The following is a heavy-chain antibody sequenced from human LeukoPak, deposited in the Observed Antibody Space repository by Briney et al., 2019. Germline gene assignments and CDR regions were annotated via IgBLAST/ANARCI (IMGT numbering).Heavy chain of an antibody. J-gene: IGHJ4*02. CDR3: AKDGRAYYDSSSGYFDY. Sequence: GGSLRLSCAASGFTFSSYAMSWVRQAPGKGLEWVSAISGSGGSTYYADSVKGRFTISRDNSKNTLYLQMNSLRAEDTAVYYCAKDGRAYYDSSSGYFDYWGQGTLVTVSS. CDR2: ISGSGGST. D-gene: IGHD3-22*01. V-gene: IGHV3-23*01. CDR1: GFTFSSYA.